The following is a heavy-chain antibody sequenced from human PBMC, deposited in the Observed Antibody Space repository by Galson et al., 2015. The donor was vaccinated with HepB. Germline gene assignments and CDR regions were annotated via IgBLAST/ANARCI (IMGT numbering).Heavy chain of an antibody. V-gene: IGHV3-21*01. CDR3: ARGYTAQNWGYGMDV. Sequence: SLRLSCAASGFTFSSYSMNWVRQAPGKGLEWVSSISSSSSYIYYADSVKGRFTIFRDNAKNSLYLHMNSLRAEDTAVYYCARGYTAQNWGYGMDVWGQGTTVTVSS. D-gene: IGHD3-16*02. J-gene: IGHJ6*02. CDR2: ISSSSSYI. CDR1: GFTFSSYS.